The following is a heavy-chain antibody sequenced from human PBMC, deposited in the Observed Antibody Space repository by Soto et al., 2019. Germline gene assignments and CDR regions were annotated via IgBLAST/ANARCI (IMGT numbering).Heavy chain of an antibody. D-gene: IGHD3-3*01. CDR2: IYPGDSDT. J-gene: IGHJ5*02. CDR1: GYSFTSYW. CDR3: ARLGLGYDFWSGHWFDP. V-gene: IGHV5-51*01. Sequence: GESLKISCKGSGYSFTSYWIGWVRQMPGKGLEWMGIIYPGDSDTRYSPSFQGQVTISADKSISTAYLQWSSLKASDTAMYYCARLGLGYDFWSGHWFDPWGQGTLVTVSS.